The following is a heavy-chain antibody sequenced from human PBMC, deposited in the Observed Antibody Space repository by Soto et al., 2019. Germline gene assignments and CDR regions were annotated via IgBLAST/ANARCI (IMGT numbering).Heavy chain of an antibody. V-gene: IGHV3-11*01. CDR3: ARGGTYLGY. Sequence: PGGSLRLSCAASGFTLSDYSINWIRQAPGKGLEWISYVSSLGGTIYYADSVKGRFSISRDNAENSLSLQMNSLRAEDTVVYYCARGGTYLGYWGQGTLVTVSS. CDR2: VSSLGGTI. J-gene: IGHJ4*02. CDR1: GFTLSDYS. D-gene: IGHD3-16*01.